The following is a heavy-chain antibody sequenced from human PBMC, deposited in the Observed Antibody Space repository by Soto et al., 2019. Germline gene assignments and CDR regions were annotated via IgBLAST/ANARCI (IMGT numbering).Heavy chain of an antibody. CDR1: GDTLSNYA. CDR3: ALGLRGYHIDS. CDR2: IIPIFGTT. Sequence: QVHLLQSGSEVKKPGSSVKVSCRASGDTLSNYAFSWVRQAPGQGLEWMGGIIPIFGTTSYAQKLQGRVILTADESTTTVYMELMSLRSADTALYFCALGLRGYHIDSWGQGTQVTVSS. D-gene: IGHD2-15*01. J-gene: IGHJ4*02. V-gene: IGHV1-69*01.